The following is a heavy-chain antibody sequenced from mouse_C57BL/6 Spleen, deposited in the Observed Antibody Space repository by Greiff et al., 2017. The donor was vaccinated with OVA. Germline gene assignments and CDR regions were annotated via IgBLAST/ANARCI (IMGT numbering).Heavy chain of an antibody. Sequence: QVQLQQPGAELVKPGASVKLSCKASGYTFTSYWMQWVKQRPGQGLEWIGEIDPSDSYTNYNQKFKGKATLTVDTASSTAYMQLSSLTAEDSAVYYCARSDYYGSSFDYWGKGTTLTVSS. CDR3: ARSDYYGSSFDY. CDR1: GYTFTSYW. CDR2: IDPSDSYT. V-gene: IGHV1-50*01. D-gene: IGHD1-1*01. J-gene: IGHJ2*01.